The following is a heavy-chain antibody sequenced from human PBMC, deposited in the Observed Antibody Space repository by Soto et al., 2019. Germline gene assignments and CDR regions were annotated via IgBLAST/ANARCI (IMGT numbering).Heavy chain of an antibody. D-gene: IGHD6-13*01. CDR3: AKESLGAAAKGRSPHFDF. CDR1: GFTFSTYA. Sequence: EVQLLESGGGLAQPGGSLTLSCAVSGFTFSTYAMTWVCQAPGKGLEWVSVISGSGGITYHADSVKGRFTISRDNSKNTLFLQMNSLRAEDTAVYYCAKESLGAAAKGRSPHFDFWGRGTLVTVSS. CDR2: ISGSGGIT. V-gene: IGHV3-23*01. J-gene: IGHJ4*02.